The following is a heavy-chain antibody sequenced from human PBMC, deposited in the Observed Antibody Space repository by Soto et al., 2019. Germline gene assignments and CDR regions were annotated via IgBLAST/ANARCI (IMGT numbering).Heavy chain of an antibody. CDR1: GFTFGNAW. Sequence: EVPLVESGGGLVKPGGSLRLSCAASGFTFGNAWMSWVRQAPGKGLEWVGRIKSKTDGGTTDYAAPVKGRFTISRDDSKNTLYLQMNSLKTEDTAVYYCTTVMGYDGYFDYWGQGTLVTVSS. D-gene: IGHD3-3*01. V-gene: IGHV3-15*01. J-gene: IGHJ4*02. CDR3: TTVMGYDGYFDY. CDR2: IKSKTDGGTT.